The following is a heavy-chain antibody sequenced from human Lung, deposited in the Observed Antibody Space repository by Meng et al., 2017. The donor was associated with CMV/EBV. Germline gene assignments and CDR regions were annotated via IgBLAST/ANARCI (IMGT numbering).Heavy chain of an antibody. V-gene: IGHV1-8*03. D-gene: IGHD6-19*01. CDR2: MNPNSGNT. J-gene: IGHJ4*01. CDR3: ARVLVRQPKRGGIAVYPLGRSYYFGD. CDR1: GYTFTSYD. Sequence: SVXVSXXASGYTFTSYDINWVRQATGQGLEWVGWMNPNSGNTGYAQKFQGRVTITRNTSINTAYMELSSLRSDDTAVYYCARVLVRQPKRGGIAVYPLGRSYYFGDWGQRTXVPVAS.